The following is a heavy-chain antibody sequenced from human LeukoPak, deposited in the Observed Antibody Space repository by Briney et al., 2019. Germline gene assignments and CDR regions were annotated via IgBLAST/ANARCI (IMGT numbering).Heavy chain of an antibody. CDR3: ARDIRLYGEYYYYGMDV. CDR2: ISYDGSNK. CDR1: GFTFSSYA. D-gene: IGHD3-16*01. V-gene: IGHV3-30-3*01. J-gene: IGHJ6*02. Sequence: GGSLRLSCAASGFTFSSYAMHWVRQAPGKGLEWVAVISYDGSNKYYADSVKGRFTISRDNSKNTLYLQVNSLRAEDTAVYYCARDIRLYGEYYYYGMDVWGQGTTVTVSS.